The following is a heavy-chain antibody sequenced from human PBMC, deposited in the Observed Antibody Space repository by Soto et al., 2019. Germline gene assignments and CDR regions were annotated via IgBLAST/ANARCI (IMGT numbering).Heavy chain of an antibody. D-gene: IGHD3-10*01. J-gene: IGHJ4*02. CDR3: ASSYGSGYRACDY. CDR2: INPILSMS. Sequence: QVQLVQSGAEVKRPGSSVKVSCKASGDTFTFYSINWVRQAPGLGLEWMGRINPILSMSNYAQRFQGRVTMTADKSTSTAYMELSSRRSEDTAIYYCASSYGSGYRACDYWGQGALVTVSS. CDR1: GDTFTFYS. V-gene: IGHV1-69*02.